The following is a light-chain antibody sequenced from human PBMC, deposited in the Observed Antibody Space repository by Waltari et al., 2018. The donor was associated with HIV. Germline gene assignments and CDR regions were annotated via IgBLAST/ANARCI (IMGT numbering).Light chain of an antibody. CDR1: ALPKQY. CDR2: KDS. Sequence: SYELTQPPSVSVSPGQTATITCSGDALPKQYAYWYQQKPGQAPVLVIYKDSERPSGIPERFSGSSSGKTVTLTISGVQAEDEADYYCQSADSSGTYVFGTGTKVTVL. CDR3: QSADSSGTYV. J-gene: IGLJ1*01. V-gene: IGLV3-25*03.